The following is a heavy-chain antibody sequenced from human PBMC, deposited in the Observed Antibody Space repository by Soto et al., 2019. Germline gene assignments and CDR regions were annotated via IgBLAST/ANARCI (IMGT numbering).Heavy chain of an antibody. CDR3: ARDRGYSPDSFDI. CDR1: GYTFSTYG. D-gene: IGHD5-18*01. Sequence: ASVKVSCKASGYTFSTYGISWVRQAPGQGLKWMGWIGAYNGDTNYAQKLQGRVTMTTDTSTSTAYMELASLRSDDTAIYYCARDRGYSPDSFDIWGQGKMVTVSS. J-gene: IGHJ3*02. CDR2: IGAYNGDT. V-gene: IGHV1-18*01.